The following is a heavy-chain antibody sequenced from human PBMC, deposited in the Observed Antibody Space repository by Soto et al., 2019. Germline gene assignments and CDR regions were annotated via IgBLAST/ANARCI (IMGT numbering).Heavy chain of an antibody. V-gene: IGHV1-69*01. D-gene: IGHD6-13*01. CDR2: IIDIFGTA. CDR3: ATHRSSRASPPGAVNCFSSGMHV. J-gene: IGHJ6*02. Sequence: QGQVVQSGAEVKKPGSSVRVSCKTSGGSFSSYIVSWVRQAPGQGLEWMGGIIDIFGTADYAQKFQGRLPLTPGELPDTDYMQMSSLRSTDTAVYYCATHRSSRASPPGAVNCFSSGMHVCGQATSDTVSS. CDR1: GGSFSSYI.